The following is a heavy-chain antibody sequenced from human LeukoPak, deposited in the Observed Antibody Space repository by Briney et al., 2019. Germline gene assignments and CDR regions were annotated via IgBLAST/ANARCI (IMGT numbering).Heavy chain of an antibody. CDR2: IYYSGST. D-gene: IGHD5-18*01. CDR1: GGSISSSNYC. V-gene: IGHV4-39*01. Sequence: SETPSLTXTVSGGSISSSNYCWAWIRQPPGKGLQCIGTIYYSGSTYYNPSLKSRVTISVDTSKNQFSLKLSSVTAADTAVYYCARLWDYFDYWGQGTLVTVSS. CDR3: ARLWDYFDY. J-gene: IGHJ4*02.